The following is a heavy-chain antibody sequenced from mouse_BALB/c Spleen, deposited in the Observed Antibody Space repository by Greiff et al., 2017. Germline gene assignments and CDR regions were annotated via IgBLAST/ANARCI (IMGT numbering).Heavy chain of an antibody. D-gene: IGHD1-1*01. Sequence: VKLQESGPGLVAPSQSLSITCTVSGFSLTSYGVHWVRQPPGKGLEWLGVIWAGGSTNYNSALMSRLSISKDNSKSQVFLKMNSLQTDDTAMYYCARDGGDYYGSSYWFAYWGQGTLVTVSA. CDR3: ARDGGDYYGSSYWFAY. J-gene: IGHJ3*01. CDR1: GFSLTSYG. CDR2: IWAGGST. V-gene: IGHV2-9*02.